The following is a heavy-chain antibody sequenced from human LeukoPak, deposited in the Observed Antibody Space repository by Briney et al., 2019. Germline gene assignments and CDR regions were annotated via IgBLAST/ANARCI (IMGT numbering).Heavy chain of an antibody. Sequence: SETLSLTCTVSGGSISSYYWSWIRQPAGKGLEWIGRIYTSGSTNYNLSLKSRVTMSVGTSKNQFSLKLSSVTAADTAVYCCARDEGSGRFDWFDPWGQGTLVTVSS. V-gene: IGHV4-4*07. CDR1: GGSISSYY. D-gene: IGHD3-10*01. CDR2: IYTSGST. J-gene: IGHJ5*02. CDR3: ARDEGSGRFDWFDP.